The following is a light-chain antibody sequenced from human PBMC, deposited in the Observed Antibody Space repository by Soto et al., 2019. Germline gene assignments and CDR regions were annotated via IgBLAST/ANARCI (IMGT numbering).Light chain of an antibody. J-gene: IGKJ2*01. Sequence: EIVLTQSPGPLSLSPGERATLSCRASQSVSSSDLAWYQQKPGQAPRLLIYGASSRATGIPDRFTGSGSGTDFTLTISRLEPEDFAVYYCQQCSASPPMYTFGQGTKLEIK. CDR2: GAS. CDR1: QSVSSSD. V-gene: IGKV3-20*01. CDR3: QQCSASPPMYT.